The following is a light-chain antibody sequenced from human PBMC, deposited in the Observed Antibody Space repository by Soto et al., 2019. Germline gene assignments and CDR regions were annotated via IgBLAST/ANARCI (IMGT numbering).Light chain of an antibody. CDR2: AAS. CDR3: QQLNSYPFT. J-gene: IGKJ4*01. V-gene: IGKV1-9*01. Sequence: DIQLTQSPSFLSASVGDRVTITCRASQGISSYLAWYQQKPGKAPKLLIYAASTLQSGVPSMFSGNGSGTEFTHTISSLQPEDFATYYCQQLNSYPFTFGGGTKVEIK. CDR1: QGISSY.